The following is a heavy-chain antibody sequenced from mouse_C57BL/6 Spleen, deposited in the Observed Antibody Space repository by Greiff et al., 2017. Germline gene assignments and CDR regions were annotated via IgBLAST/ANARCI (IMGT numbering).Heavy chain of an antibody. Sequence: VQLQQSGPELVKPGASVKISCKASGYTFTDYYINWVKQRPGQGLEWIGWIFPGSGSTYYNEKFKGKATLTVDQSSSTAYMLLSSLTSEDSAVYFCARRGSNYFYYAMDYWGQGTSVTVSS. J-gene: IGHJ4*01. CDR3: ARRGSNYFYYAMDY. CDR2: IFPGSGST. V-gene: IGHV1-75*01. D-gene: IGHD2-5*01. CDR1: GYTFTDYY.